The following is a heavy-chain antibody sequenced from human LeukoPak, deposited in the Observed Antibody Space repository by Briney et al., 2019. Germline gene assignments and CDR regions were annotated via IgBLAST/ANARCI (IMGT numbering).Heavy chain of an antibody. J-gene: IGHJ5*02. CDR3: ARLGGCTTTSCYVHWFDP. CDR1: GGSLTGYY. V-gene: IGHV4-59*01. D-gene: IGHD2-2*01. Sequence: RPSEPLSLPCAVSGGSLTGYYWSWIRRPPGKGLEWIGYIFYSGSTNYNPSLKSRVTISVDTSKNQFSLKLYSVTAADTAVYFCARLGGCTTTSCYVHWFDPWGQGTLVTVSS. CDR2: IFYSGST.